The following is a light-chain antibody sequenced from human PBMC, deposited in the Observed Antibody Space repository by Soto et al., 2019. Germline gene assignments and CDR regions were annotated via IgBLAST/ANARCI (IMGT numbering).Light chain of an antibody. CDR3: QQYVTSPWA. CDR1: RSVSSSF. J-gene: IGKJ1*01. Sequence: EIVLTQSPGTLSLSPVERATLSCRASRSVSSSFLAWYQQKPGQAPRLLIYGASNRATGIPDRFSGSGSGTDFTLTISRLEPEDFAVYYCQQYVTSPWAFGQGTKVDI. CDR2: GAS. V-gene: IGKV3-20*01.